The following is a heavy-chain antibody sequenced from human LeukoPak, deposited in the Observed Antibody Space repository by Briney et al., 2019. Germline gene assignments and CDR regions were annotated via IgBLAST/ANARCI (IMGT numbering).Heavy chain of an antibody. CDR2: ISGSGGST. J-gene: IGHJ5*02. Sequence: PGRSLRLSCAASGFTFSSYAMSWVRQAPGKGLEWVSAISGSGGSTYYADSVKGRFTISRDNSKNTLYLQMNSLRAEDTAVYYCAKGVAEGGRRWFDPWGQGTLVTVSS. CDR3: AKGVAEGGRRWFDP. V-gene: IGHV3-23*01. CDR1: GFTFSSYA. D-gene: IGHD1-26*01.